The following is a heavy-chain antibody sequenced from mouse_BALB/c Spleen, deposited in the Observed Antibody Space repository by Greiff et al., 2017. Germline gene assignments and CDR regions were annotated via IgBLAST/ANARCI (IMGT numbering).Heavy chain of an antibody. J-gene: IGHJ2*01. CDR1: GYAFTNYL. Sequence: VQLQQSGAELVRPGTSVKVSCKASGYAFTNYLIEWVKQRPGQGLEWIGVINPGSGGTKYNEKFKGKATLTTDKSSSTAYMQLSRLTSEDSAVYFCAREKLGPFDYWGQGTTLTVSS. V-gene: IGHV1-54*01. CDR2: INPGSGGT. D-gene: IGHD4-1*01. CDR3: AREKLGPFDY.